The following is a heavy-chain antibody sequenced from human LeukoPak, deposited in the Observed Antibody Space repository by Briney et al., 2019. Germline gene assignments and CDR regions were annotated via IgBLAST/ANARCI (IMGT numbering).Heavy chain of an antibody. D-gene: IGHD3-16*01. J-gene: IGHJ4*02. CDR1: GFTFSDYD. V-gene: IGHV3-21*01. CDR2: ISYLSSHV. CDR3: GRAFPPLRTSSAGDL. Sequence: GGSLRLSCSASGFTFSDYDMNWVRQAPGKGLEWVSSISYLSSHVYYGDSVKGRFSSSRDNAKNSLYLQMNSLGAEDTAIYYCGRAFPPLRTSSAGDLWGQGILVTVSS.